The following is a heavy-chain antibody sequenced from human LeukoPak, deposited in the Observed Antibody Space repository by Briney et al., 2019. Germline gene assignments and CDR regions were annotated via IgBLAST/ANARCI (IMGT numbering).Heavy chain of an antibody. V-gene: IGHV4-30-2*01. Sequence: PSETLSLTCAVSGGSISSGGYSWSWIRQPPGKGLEWIGYIYHSGSTYYNPSLKSRVTISVDRSKNQFSLKLSSVTAADTAVYYCARARYTKGFHFDYWGQGTLVTVSS. CDR3: ARARYTKGFHFDY. CDR1: GGSISSGGYS. J-gene: IGHJ4*02. CDR2: IYHSGST. D-gene: IGHD2-2*02.